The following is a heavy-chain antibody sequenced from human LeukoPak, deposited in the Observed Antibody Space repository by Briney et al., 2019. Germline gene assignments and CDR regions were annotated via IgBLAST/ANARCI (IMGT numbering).Heavy chain of an antibody. CDR2: INHSGST. CDR3: ATLGYCASTSCFDSFDY. J-gene: IGHJ4*02. CDR1: GGSFSGYY. D-gene: IGHD2-2*01. Sequence: TSETLSLTCAVYGGSFSGYYWSWIRQPPGKGLEWIGEINHSGSTNYNPSLKSRVTISVDTPGNQISLKLSSGTAADTAVYYCATLGYCASTSCFDSFDYWGQGSLVIISS. V-gene: IGHV4-34*01.